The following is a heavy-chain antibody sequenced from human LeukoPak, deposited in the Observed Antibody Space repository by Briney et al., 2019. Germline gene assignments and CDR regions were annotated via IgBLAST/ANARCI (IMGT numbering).Heavy chain of an antibody. D-gene: IGHD3-10*01. CDR1: GVTSSRYT. CDR2: ISPSGDNT. Sequence: GGSLRLSCAASGVTSSRYTISWLCQAPGKGLEWASSISPSGDNTHYADSVKGRFTISRDNSKNTLYLQMNSLRAEDTAVYYCARGLLSAVLSNRCDPWGQGTLVTVSS. CDR3: ARGLLSAVLSNRCDP. V-gene: IGHV3-23*01. J-gene: IGHJ5*02.